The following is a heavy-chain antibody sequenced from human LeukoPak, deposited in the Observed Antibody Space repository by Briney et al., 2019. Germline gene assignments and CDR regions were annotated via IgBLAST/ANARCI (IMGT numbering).Heavy chain of an antibody. Sequence: GRSLRLSCAASGFTFSSYGMHWVRQAPGKGLEWVAFIRYDGSNKYYADSVKGRFTISRDNSKNTLYLQMNSLRAEDTAVYYCAKFHDYGDPRAFDIWGQGTMVTVSS. CDR3: AKFHDYGDPRAFDI. J-gene: IGHJ3*02. CDR2: IRYDGSNK. CDR1: GFTFSSYG. D-gene: IGHD4-17*01. V-gene: IGHV3-30*02.